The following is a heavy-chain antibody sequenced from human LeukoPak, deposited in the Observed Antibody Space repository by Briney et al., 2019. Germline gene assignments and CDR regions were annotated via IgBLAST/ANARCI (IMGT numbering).Heavy chain of an antibody. CDR1: GYTFTGYY. CDR3: ARVYYYASGRLDS. CDR2: INPNSGGT. Sequence: ASVKVSCKASGYTFTGYYMHWVRQAPGQGLEWMGWINPNSGGTNYAQRFQGRVTMTRDTSISTAYMELSRLRSDDTAVFYCARVYYYASGRLDSWGQGTLITVSS. J-gene: IGHJ4*02. V-gene: IGHV1-2*02. D-gene: IGHD3-10*01.